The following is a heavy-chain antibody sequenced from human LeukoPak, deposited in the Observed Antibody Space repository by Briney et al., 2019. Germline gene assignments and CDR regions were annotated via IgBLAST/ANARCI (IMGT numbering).Heavy chain of an antibody. J-gene: IGHJ4*02. CDR1: EFTFSKYW. Sequence: GGSLRLSCAASEFTFSKYWMLWVRQAPGKGLESVSRINTDGTVTTYADSVKGRFTVSRDNADNTMFLQMNSVRDEDTAVYYCATKQWLAPPPDSWGQGTPVTVSS. CDR2: INTDGTVT. CDR3: ATKQWLAPPPDS. V-gene: IGHV3-74*01. D-gene: IGHD6-19*01.